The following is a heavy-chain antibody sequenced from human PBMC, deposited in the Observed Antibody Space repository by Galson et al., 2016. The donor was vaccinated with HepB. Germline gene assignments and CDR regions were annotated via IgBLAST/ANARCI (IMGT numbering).Heavy chain of an antibody. CDR1: GFTFSSYG. Sequence: SLRLSCAASGFTFSSYGMNWVRQAPGKGLEWVAVISYDGSKKYYADSAKGRFTISRDNSKNTLYLQMNSLRAEDTAVYYCARAAAGRTATTTLAWGQGLLVTVSS. J-gene: IGHJ5*02. V-gene: IGHV3-30*03. CDR2: ISYDGSKK. CDR3: ARAAAGRTATTTLA. D-gene: IGHD4-17*01.